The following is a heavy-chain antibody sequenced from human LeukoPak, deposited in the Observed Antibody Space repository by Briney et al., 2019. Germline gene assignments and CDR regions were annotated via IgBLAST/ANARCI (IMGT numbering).Heavy chain of an antibody. CDR1: GGSISSYY. D-gene: IGHD4-17*01. V-gene: IGHV4-4*07. CDR3: ARDYGDYAYYYYYYMDV. Sequence: PSETLSPTCTVSGGSISSYYWSWIRQPAGKGLEWIGRIYTSGSTNYNPSLKSRVTMSVDTSKNQFSLKLSSVTAADTAVYYCARDYGDYAYYYYYYMDVWGKGTTVTVSS. J-gene: IGHJ6*03. CDR2: IYTSGST.